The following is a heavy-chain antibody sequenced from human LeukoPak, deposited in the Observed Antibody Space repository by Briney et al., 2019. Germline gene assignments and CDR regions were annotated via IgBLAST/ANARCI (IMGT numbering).Heavy chain of an antibody. D-gene: IGHD3-22*01. J-gene: IGHJ3*02. V-gene: IGHV3-23*01. CDR3: AKDGMPMIVVVILGIDAFDI. Sequence: GGSLRLSCAASGFTFSSFAMSWVRPAPGKGLEWVSDISGSGGSTYYADSVKGRFTISRANSKNTLYLQMNSLRAEDTAVYYCAKDGMPMIVVVILGIDAFDIWGQGTMVTVSS. CDR2: ISGSGGST. CDR1: GFTFSSFA.